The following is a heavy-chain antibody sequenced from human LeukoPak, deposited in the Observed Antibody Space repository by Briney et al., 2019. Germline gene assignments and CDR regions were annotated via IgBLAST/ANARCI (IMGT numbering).Heavy chain of an antibody. CDR1: GGSISSYY. CDR3: ARGWSGDYVEY. Sequence: SETLSLTCTVSGGSISSYYWSWLRQPPGKGLEWIGYIYYSGSTNYNPSLKSRVTISVDTSKNQFSLKLSSVTAADTAVYYCARGWSGDYVEYWGQGTLVTVSS. J-gene: IGHJ4*02. V-gene: IGHV4-59*01. CDR2: IYYSGST. D-gene: IGHD2-15*01.